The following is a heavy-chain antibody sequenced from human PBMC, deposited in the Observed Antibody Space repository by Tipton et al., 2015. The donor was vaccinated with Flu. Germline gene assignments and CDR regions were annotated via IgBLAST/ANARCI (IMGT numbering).Heavy chain of an antibody. J-gene: IGHJ5*02. Sequence: TLSLTCAVSGYSIRSSNYYWGWIRQPPGKGLEWIGNIFHSGNTYHNPSLKSRVTISVDTSKNQFSLKLRSVTAADTAVYYCARRDYSNYVSEPKNWFDPWGQGALVTGSS. CDR2: IFHSGNT. CDR1: GYSIRSSNYY. D-gene: IGHD4-11*01. V-gene: IGHV4-38-2*01. CDR3: ARRDYSNYVSEPKNWFDP.